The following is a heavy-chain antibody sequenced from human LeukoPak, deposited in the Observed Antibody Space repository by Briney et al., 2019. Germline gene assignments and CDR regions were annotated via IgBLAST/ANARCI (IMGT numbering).Heavy chain of an antibody. V-gene: IGHV4-39*01. CDR3: ARHLADDSSGSYYYYYGMDV. CDR2: IYYSGST. J-gene: IGHJ6*02. D-gene: IGHD3-22*01. CDR1: GAFVSSSTYY. Sequence: SETLSLTCTVSGAFVSSSTYYWGWIRQPPGKGLEWIGSIYYSGSTYYNPSLKSRVTISVDTPKNQFSLKLSSVTAADTAVYYCARHLADDSSGSYYYYYGMDVWGQGTTVTVSS.